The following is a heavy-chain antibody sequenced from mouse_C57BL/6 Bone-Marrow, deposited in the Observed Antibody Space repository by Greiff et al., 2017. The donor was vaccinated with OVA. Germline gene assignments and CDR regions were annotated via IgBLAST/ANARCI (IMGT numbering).Heavy chain of an antibody. D-gene: IGHD2-3*01. Sequence: LQESGAELARPGASVKLSCKASGYTFTSYGISWVKQRTGQGLEWIGEIYPRSGNTYYNEKFKGKATLTADKSSSTAYMELRSLTSEDSAVYFCATEGGYFPWFAYWGQGTLVTVSA. J-gene: IGHJ3*01. V-gene: IGHV1-81*01. CDR3: ATEGGYFPWFAY. CDR2: IYPRSGNT. CDR1: GYTFTSYG.